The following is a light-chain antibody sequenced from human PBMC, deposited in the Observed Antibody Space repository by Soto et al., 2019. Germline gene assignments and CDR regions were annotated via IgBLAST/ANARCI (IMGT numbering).Light chain of an antibody. Sequence: QSVLTQPASVSGSPRQSITISCTGTSSDIGGYKYISQYQQHPGKAPKLMIYDVSNRPSGVSNRFSGSKSGNTATLTISGLQGEDEAEYYCSSYTGGSTYVFGTGTKVTVL. CDR3: SSYTGGSTYV. CDR2: DVS. J-gene: IGLJ1*01. CDR1: SSDIGGYKY. V-gene: IGLV2-14*01.